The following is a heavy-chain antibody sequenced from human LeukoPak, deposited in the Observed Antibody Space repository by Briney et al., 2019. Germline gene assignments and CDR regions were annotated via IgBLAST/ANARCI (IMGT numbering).Heavy chain of an antibody. D-gene: IGHD2-2*01. Sequence: ASVKVSCKASGYTFTGYYMHWGRQAPGQGLEWMGWINPNSGGTNYAQKFQGRVTMTRDTSISTAYMELSRLRSDDTAVYYCARDRGYCSSTSCPYYFDYWGQGTLVTVSS. CDR3: ARDRGYCSSTSCPYYFDY. CDR2: INPNSGGT. CDR1: GYTFTGYY. J-gene: IGHJ4*02. V-gene: IGHV1-2*02.